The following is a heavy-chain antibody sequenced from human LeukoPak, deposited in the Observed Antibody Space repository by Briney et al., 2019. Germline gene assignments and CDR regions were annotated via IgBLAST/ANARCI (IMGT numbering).Heavy chain of an antibody. J-gene: IGHJ5*02. Sequence: SETLSLTCTVSGVSISSYYWSWLRQPPGKGLEWIGYIYYSGSTNYNPSLKSRVTISVDTSKNQFSLKLSSVTAADTAVYYCARQGRQNWFDPWGQGTLVTVSS. CDR3: ARQGRQNWFDP. V-gene: IGHV4-59*08. CDR1: GVSISSYY. CDR2: IYYSGST.